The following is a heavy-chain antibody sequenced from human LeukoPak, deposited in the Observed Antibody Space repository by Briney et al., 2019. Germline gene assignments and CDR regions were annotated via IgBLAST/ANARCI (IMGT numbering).Heavy chain of an antibody. Sequence: PSETLSLTCTVSGGSISGSSYYWGWIRQPPGKGLEWIGSIYYSGSTYYNPSLKSRVTISVDTSKHKCSLKLHFVTATDTAVYYCARHYRPWGQGTLVTVSS. CDR3: ARHYRP. J-gene: IGHJ4*02. CDR2: IYYSGST. D-gene: IGHD3-16*02. V-gene: IGHV4-39*01. CDR1: GGSISGSSYY.